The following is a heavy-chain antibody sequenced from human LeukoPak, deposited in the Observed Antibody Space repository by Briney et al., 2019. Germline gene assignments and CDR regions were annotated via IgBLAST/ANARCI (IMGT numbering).Heavy chain of an antibody. J-gene: IGHJ4*02. CDR1: GYSISSGYY. V-gene: IGHV4-38-2*02. CDR3: ARHRGSGSYYFY. CDR2: IYHSGST. Sequence: SETLSLTCTVSGYSISSGYYWGWIRQPPGKGLEWIGSIYHSGSTYYNPSLKSRVTISVDTSKNQFSLKLSSVTAADTAVYYCARHRGSGSYYFYWGQGTLVTVSS. D-gene: IGHD3-10*01.